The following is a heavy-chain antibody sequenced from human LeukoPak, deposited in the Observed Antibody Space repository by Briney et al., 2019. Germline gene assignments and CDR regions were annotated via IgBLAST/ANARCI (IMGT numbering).Heavy chain of an antibody. CDR2: IYHTGST. V-gene: IGHV4-59*02. J-gene: IGHJ4*02. CDR3: ARYCSGGSCPGSYFDY. CDR1: GGSVSDYY. Sequence: PSETLSLTCTISGGSVSDYYWSWIRQSPGKGLEWIGYIYHTGSTSYSPSLKSRVTISADTSQNQFSLKLSSVTAADTAVYYCARYCSGGSCPGSYFDYWGQGTLVTVSS. D-gene: IGHD2-15*01.